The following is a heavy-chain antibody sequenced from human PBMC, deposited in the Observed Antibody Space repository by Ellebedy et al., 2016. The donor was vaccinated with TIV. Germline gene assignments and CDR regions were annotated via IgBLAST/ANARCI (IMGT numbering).Heavy chain of an antibody. D-gene: IGHD3-22*01. CDR2: SNPNSGDT. Sequence: AASVKVSCKASGYTFTGYYMHWVRQAPGQGLEWVGWSNPNSGDTNYAQKLQGRVTVTGDTSISTAYMELSRLVSDDTAVYYCVRDLTNYGSSSYWGQGTPVTVSS. V-gene: IGHV1-2*02. J-gene: IGHJ4*02. CDR3: VRDLTNYGSSSY. CDR1: GYTFTGYY.